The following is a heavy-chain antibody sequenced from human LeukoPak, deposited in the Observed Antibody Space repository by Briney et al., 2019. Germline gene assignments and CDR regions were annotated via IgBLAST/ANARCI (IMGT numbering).Heavy chain of an antibody. V-gene: IGHV4-38-2*01. CDR3: ARLLVVYERYFDY. Sequence: PSEALSLTCALSGYSISSGYYWGWIRPPPGKGLEWIGSIYHSGSTYYNPSLKSRVTISGDTSKNQFSLKLTSVTAADTPVYYCARLLVVYERYFDYWGQGTLVTVSS. CDR1: GYSISSGYY. J-gene: IGHJ4*02. CDR2: IYHSGST. D-gene: IGHD2-8*01.